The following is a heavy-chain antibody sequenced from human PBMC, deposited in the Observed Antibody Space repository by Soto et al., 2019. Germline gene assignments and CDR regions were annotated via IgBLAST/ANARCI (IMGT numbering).Heavy chain of an antibody. Sequence: GESLKISCKGSGYSFTSYWISWVRQMPGKGLEWMGRIDHSDPYTNYSPSFQGHVTISADKSISTAYLQWSSLKASDTAMYYCARHFIAAAGSDWFDPWGQGTLVTVSS. CDR3: ARHFIAAAGSDWFDP. V-gene: IGHV5-10-1*01. J-gene: IGHJ5*02. D-gene: IGHD6-13*01. CDR2: IDHSDPYT. CDR1: GYSFTSYW.